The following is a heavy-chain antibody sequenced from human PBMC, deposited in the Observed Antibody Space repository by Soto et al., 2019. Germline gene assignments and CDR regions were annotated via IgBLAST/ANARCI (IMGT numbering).Heavy chain of an antibody. D-gene: IGHD4-17*01. CDR3: ARVGGDYDVGNYYYGMDV. CDR1: GGSISSYY. J-gene: IGHJ6*02. CDR2: IYYSGST. Sequence: SETQSLTCTVSGGSISSYYWSWIRQPPGKGLEWIGYIYYSGSTNYNPSLKSRVTISVDTSKNQFSLKLSSVTAADTAVYYCARVGGDYDVGNYYYGMDVWGQGTTVTVSS. V-gene: IGHV4-59*01.